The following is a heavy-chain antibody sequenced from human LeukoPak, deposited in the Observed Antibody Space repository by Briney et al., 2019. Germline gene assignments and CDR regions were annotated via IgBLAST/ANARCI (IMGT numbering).Heavy chain of an antibody. CDR2: INPNNGGT. D-gene: IGHD3-16*01. Sequence: GASVKVSCKASGYTFTGYYMHWVRQAPGQGLEWMGRINPNNGGTNYAQEFQGRVTMTRDTSISTAYMELSRLRSDDTAVYYCARDFLGAHAFDIWGQGTMVTVSS. V-gene: IGHV1-2*06. CDR3: ARDFLGAHAFDI. CDR1: GYTFTGYY. J-gene: IGHJ3*02.